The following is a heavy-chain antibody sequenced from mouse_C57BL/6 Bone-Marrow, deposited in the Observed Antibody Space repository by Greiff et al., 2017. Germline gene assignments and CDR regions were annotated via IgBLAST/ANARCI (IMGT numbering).Heavy chain of an antibody. J-gene: IGHJ1*03. CDR2: IDPSDSET. D-gene: IGHD1-1*01. Sequence: VQLQQPWAEPVRLGSSEKLSCKASGYTFTSYWMHWVKQRSIQGPELIGNIDPSDSETHYIQKFKDKAASTVDKSSSTAYMQLSSLTSENSAVYYCERNGSSWYFDVWGTGTTVTVSS. CDR1: GYTFTSYW. CDR3: ERNGSSWYFDV. V-gene: IGHV1-52*01.